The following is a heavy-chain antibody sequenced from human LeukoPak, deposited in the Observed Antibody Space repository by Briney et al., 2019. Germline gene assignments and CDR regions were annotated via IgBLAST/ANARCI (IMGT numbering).Heavy chain of an antibody. CDR2: IGPAGDT. Sequence: GGSLRLSCAASGFPFSSFDIHWVRQPKGKGLEWVSVIGPAGDTYYVSSVKGRFTVSRDSARNSLYLQMNSLRAGDTAIYYCARAGAASGLDYWGRGTLVTVSS. D-gene: IGHD3-3*01. CDR3: ARAGAASGLDY. J-gene: IGHJ4*02. V-gene: IGHV3-13*01. CDR1: GFPFSSFD.